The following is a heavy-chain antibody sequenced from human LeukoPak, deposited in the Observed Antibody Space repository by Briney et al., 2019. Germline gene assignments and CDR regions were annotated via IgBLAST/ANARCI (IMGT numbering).Heavy chain of an antibody. Sequence: SETLSLTCTVSGGSISSYYRSWIRQPPGKGLEWIGYIYYSGSTNYNPSLKSRVTISVDTSKNQFSLKLSSVTAADTAVYYCAREEYCSGGSCYLAFDIWGQGTMVTVSA. J-gene: IGHJ3*02. CDR1: GGSISSYY. V-gene: IGHV4-59*01. CDR3: AREEYCSGGSCYLAFDI. D-gene: IGHD2-15*01. CDR2: IYYSGST.